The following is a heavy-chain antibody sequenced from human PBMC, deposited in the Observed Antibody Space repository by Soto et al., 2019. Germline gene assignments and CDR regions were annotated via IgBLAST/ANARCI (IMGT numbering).Heavy chain of an antibody. J-gene: IGHJ6*02. CDR1: GYTFTRSG. CDR2: IIGYNGNT. CDR3: ARMGDVPYYYYGMDV. D-gene: IGHD3-16*01. Sequence: QVQLVQSGAEVKKPGASVKVSCKASGYTFTRSGISWVRQAPGQGLEWMGWIIGYNGNTNYTQKMQGRITMTTDTPTSTAYMELRSLRSDDTAVYYCARMGDVPYYYYGMDVWGQGTTGIVSS. V-gene: IGHV1-18*01.